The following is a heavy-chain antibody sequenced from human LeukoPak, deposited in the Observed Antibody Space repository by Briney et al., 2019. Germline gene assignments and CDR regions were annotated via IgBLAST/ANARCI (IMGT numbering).Heavy chain of an antibody. CDR2: INPSGGST. CDR1: GYTFTHYY. V-gene: IGHV1-46*01. Sequence: ASVKVSCKASGYTFTHYYMHWVRQAPGQGLEWMGIINPSGGSTSYAQKFQGRVTVTRDTSTSTVYVELNSLRSEDTAVYYCARIGASSGYCDYWGQGTLVTVSS. CDR3: ARIGASSGYCDY. J-gene: IGHJ4*02. D-gene: IGHD3-22*01.